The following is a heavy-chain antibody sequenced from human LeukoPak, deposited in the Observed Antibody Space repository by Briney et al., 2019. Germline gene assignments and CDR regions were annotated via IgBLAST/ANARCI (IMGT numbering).Heavy chain of an antibody. CDR1: GGSISNSNYY. D-gene: IGHD4-23*01. Sequence: SETLSLTCTVSGGSISNSNYYWSWIRQPPGKGLEWIGEINHSGSTNYNPSLKSRVTISVDTSKNQFSLKLSSVTAADTAVYYCARALRAYGGNSAYWGQGTLVTVSS. CDR2: INHSGST. CDR3: ARALRAYGGNSAY. V-gene: IGHV4-39*07. J-gene: IGHJ4*02.